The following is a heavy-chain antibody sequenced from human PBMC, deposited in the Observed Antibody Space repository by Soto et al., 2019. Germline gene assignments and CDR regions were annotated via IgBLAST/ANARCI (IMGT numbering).Heavy chain of an antibody. CDR2: ISGSGSTT. Sequence: GGSLRLSCAASGFTFSGYAMSWVRQTPGKGLEWVSAISGSGSTTYYADSVKGRFTISRDNSKNTLYLQMNSLRADDTAVYYCAKAWSGYSKYYFDYWGRGTLVTVSS. J-gene: IGHJ4*02. CDR3: AKAWSGYSKYYFDY. D-gene: IGHD3-3*01. V-gene: IGHV3-23*01. CDR1: GFTFSGYA.